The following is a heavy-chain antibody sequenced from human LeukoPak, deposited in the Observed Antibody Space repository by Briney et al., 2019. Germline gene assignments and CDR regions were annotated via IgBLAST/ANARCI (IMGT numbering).Heavy chain of an antibody. CDR2: IGWNSGSI. D-gene: IGHD3-9*01. CDR1: GFTIHDYP. Sequence: PGRSLRLSCVASGFTIHDYPMHWVRQAPGKGPEWVSGIGWNSGSIGYADSVKGRFTISRDNAKDSLYLQMNSLRAEDTALYYCAKDVVPYYDILTGEGGFDYWGQGTLVTVSS. J-gene: IGHJ4*02. CDR3: AKDVVPYYDILTGEGGFDY. V-gene: IGHV3-9*01.